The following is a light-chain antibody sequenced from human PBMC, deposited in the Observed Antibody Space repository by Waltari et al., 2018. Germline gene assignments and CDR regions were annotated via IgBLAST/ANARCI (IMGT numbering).Light chain of an antibody. Sequence: IQLTQSPSSLSASVGDRVTITCPASQGVTTYLAWYQQKPGKAPNLLISAASTLQSGVPSRFSGSGSGTDFTLTISSLQPEDFATYYCQHLHGYPITFGAGTKVEIK. J-gene: IGKJ3*01. CDR3: QHLHGYPIT. V-gene: IGKV1-9*01. CDR2: AAS. CDR1: QGVTTY.